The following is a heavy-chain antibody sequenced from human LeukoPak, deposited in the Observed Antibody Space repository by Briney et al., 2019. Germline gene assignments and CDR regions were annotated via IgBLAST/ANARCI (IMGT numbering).Heavy chain of an antibody. CDR1: GDSITSFY. Sequence: SETLSLTCTVSGDSITSFYLTWIRQPAGKGQEWIGRIYTSGSPHYNPSLKSRVTMSIDTSKNQFSLKLTSVTAADTAVYYCATDNSYGSGSYYTWGQGTLVTVSS. CDR2: IYTSGSP. CDR3: ATDNSYGSGSYYT. V-gene: IGHV4-4*07. J-gene: IGHJ4*02. D-gene: IGHD3-10*01.